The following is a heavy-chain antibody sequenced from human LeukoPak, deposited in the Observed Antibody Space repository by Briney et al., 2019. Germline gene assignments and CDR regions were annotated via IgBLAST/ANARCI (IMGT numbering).Heavy chain of an antibody. CDR2: IYYSGST. D-gene: IGHD3-22*01. Sequence: SETLSLTCTVSGDSISSSRYYWGWIRQPPGKGLEWIGSIYYSGSTYYNPSLKSRVTISVDTSKNQFSLKLSSVTAADTAVYYCARVYFDYYDSSGYRKDPGYFDYWGQGTLVTVSS. J-gene: IGHJ4*02. CDR1: GDSISSSRYY. V-gene: IGHV4-39*07. CDR3: ARVYFDYYDSSGYRKDPGYFDY.